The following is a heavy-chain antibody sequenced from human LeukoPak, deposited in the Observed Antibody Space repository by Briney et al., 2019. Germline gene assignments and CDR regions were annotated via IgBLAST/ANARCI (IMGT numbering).Heavy chain of an antibody. CDR1: GFTFSSYG. CDR3: ARDGLIVVVPAATQGWFDP. Sequence: GGSLRLSCAASGFTFSSYGMHWVLQAPGKGLEWVAVIWYDGSNKYYADSVKGRFTISRDNSKNTLYLQMNSLRAEDTAVYYCARDGLIVVVPAATQGWFDPWGQGTLVTVSS. D-gene: IGHD2-2*01. CDR2: IWYDGSNK. J-gene: IGHJ5*02. V-gene: IGHV3-33*01.